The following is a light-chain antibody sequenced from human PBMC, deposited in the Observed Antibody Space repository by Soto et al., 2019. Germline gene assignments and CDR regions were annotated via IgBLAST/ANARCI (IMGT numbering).Light chain of an antibody. CDR1: QSIVHSDGDTY. Sequence: EIVLTQTPLSSPVTLGQPASISCRSSQSIVHSDGDTYLSWLQQRPGQPPRLLIYKTSNRFSGVPDRFSGGGAGTDFTLKISRVEAEDGGVYYVMQGTQFSLTVGGGTKLEIK. V-gene: IGKV2-24*01. CDR2: KTS. J-gene: IGKJ4*01. CDR3: MQGTQFSLT.